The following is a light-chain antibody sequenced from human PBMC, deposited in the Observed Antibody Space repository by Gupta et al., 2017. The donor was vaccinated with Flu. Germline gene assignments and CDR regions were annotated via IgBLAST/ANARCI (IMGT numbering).Light chain of an antibody. J-gene: IGKJ2*01. CDR2: DAS. CDR1: QSVSRF. Sequence: ETVLTQSPATLSLSPGERATLSCRASQSVSRFLAWYQQKPGQAPRLLFYDASNRATGIPARFSGSGSGTDFTLTISGLEPEDFAVYYCQQRNTWPLTFGQGTKLEIK. V-gene: IGKV3-11*01. CDR3: QQRNTWPLT.